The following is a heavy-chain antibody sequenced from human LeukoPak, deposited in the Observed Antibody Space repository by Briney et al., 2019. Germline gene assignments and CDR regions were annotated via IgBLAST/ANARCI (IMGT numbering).Heavy chain of an antibody. CDR3: ARDVGYSSSWYDY. Sequence: GGSLRLSCAASGFTFSSYSMNWVRQAPGKGLEWVSSISSSSYIYYADSVKGRFTISRDNAKNSLYLQMNSLRAEDTAVYYCARDVGYSSSWYDYWGQGTLVTVSS. CDR1: GFTFSSYS. V-gene: IGHV3-21*01. D-gene: IGHD6-13*01. J-gene: IGHJ4*02. CDR2: ISSSSYI.